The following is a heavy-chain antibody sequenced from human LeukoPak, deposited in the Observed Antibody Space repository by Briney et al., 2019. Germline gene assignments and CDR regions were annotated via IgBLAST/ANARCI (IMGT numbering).Heavy chain of an antibody. D-gene: IGHD3-10*01. V-gene: IGHV3-23*01. CDR1: GLTFSNYA. CDR2: ISGSGGTT. Sequence: PGGSLRLSCAASGLTFSNYALSWVRQAPGKGLEWVSDISGSGGTTRYADSVKGRFTISRDNSKNTLYLQMNSLRGEDTAVYYRAPHGGASGYWGQGTLVTVSS. J-gene: IGHJ4*02. CDR3: APHGGASGY.